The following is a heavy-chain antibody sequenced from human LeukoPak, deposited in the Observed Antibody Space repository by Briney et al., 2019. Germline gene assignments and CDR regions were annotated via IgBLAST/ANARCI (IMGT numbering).Heavy chain of an antibody. D-gene: IGHD3-22*01. J-gene: IGHJ6*03. Sequence: PSETLSLTCTVSGGSISSYYWSWIRQPPGRGLEWIGYIYYSGSTYYNPSLRSRVTISVDTSKNQFSLKLSSVTAADTAVYYCARSSEGRYYYDSSGFSYYYYYMDVWGKGTTVTISS. CDR3: ARSSEGRYYYDSSGFSYYYYYMDV. V-gene: IGHV4-59*01. CDR2: IYYSGST. CDR1: GGSISSYY.